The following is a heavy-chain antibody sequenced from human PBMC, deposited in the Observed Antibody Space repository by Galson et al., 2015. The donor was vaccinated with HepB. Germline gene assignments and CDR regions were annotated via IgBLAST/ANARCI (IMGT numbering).Heavy chain of an antibody. J-gene: IGHJ6*02. D-gene: IGHD4-17*01. CDR3: ARTEKYGDYAYYYYYYGMDV. Sequence: SVKVSCKASGGTFSSYAISWVRQAPGQGLEWMGGIIPIFGIANYAQKFQGRVTITADESTSTAYMELSSLRSEDTAVYYCARTEKYGDYAYYYYYYGMDVWGQGTTVTVSS. CDR2: IIPIFGIA. CDR1: GGTFSSYA. V-gene: IGHV1-69*13.